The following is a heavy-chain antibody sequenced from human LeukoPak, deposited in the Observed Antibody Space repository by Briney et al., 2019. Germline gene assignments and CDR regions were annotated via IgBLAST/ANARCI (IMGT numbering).Heavy chain of an antibody. Sequence: PGRSLRLSCAASGFTFSSYAMHWVRQAPGKGLEWVAVISYDGSNKYYADSVKGRFTISRDNSKNTLYLQMNSLRAEDTAVYYCAKGSFTITMIVVADPSYVRYFDYWGQGTLVTVSS. J-gene: IGHJ4*02. D-gene: IGHD3-22*01. CDR2: ISYDGSNK. V-gene: IGHV3-30-3*01. CDR3: AKGSFTITMIVVADPSYVRYFDY. CDR1: GFTFSSYA.